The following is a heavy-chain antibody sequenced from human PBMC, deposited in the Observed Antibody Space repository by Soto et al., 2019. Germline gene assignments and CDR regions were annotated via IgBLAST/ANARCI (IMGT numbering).Heavy chain of an antibody. V-gene: IGHV4-34*01. Sequence: QVQLQQWGAGLLKPSETLSLTCAVYGGSFSGYYWSWIRQPPGKGLEGIGEINHSGSTNYNPSLQSRVTISVDTSNNRFSLKLSSVTAADTAVYYCARGYRGSGSGGWYFLAGPLDHWGQGTLVTVSS. CDR3: ARGYRGSGSGGWYFLAGPLDH. CDR2: INHSGST. J-gene: IGHJ4*02. CDR1: GGSFSGYY. D-gene: IGHD6-19*01.